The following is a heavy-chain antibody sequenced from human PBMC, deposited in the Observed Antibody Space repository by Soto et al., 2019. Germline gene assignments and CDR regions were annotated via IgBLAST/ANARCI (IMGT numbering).Heavy chain of an antibody. J-gene: IGHJ6*02. D-gene: IGHD3-3*01. CDR3: ARVGTIFGVVTPSYGMDV. CDR2: IIPIFGTA. CDR1: GGTFSSYA. V-gene: IGHV1-69*13. Sequence: SVKVSCKASGGTFSSYAISWVRQAPGQGLEWMGGIIPIFGTANYAQKFQGRVTITADESTSTAYMELSSLRSEDTAVYYCARVGTIFGVVTPSYGMDVWGQGTTVTVSS.